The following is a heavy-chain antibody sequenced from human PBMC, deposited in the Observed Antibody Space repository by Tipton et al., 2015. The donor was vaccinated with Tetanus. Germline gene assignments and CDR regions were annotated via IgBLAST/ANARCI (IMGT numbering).Heavy chain of an antibody. CDR1: GGSFSGYY. D-gene: IGHD2-15*01. J-gene: IGHJ4*02. V-gene: IGHV4-34*01. CDR2: INQSGST. CDR3: ARVYCSGGSCYDGWGD. Sequence: TLSLTCAVYGGSFSGYYWSWVRQSPGKGLEWIGEINQSGSTNYNPSLKSRVTISVDTSKNQFSLKLSSVTAADTAVYYCARVYCSGGSCYDGWGDWGQGTLVTVSS.